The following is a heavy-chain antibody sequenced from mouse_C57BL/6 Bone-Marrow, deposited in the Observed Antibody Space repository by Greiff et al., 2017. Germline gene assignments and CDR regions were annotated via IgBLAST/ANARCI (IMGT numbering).Heavy chain of an antibody. CDR3: ARSYYSNYGAMDD. CDR1: GFNITNTY. D-gene: IGHD2-5*01. V-gene: IGHV14-3*01. J-gene: IGHJ4*01. CDR2: IDPANGNT. Sequence: VQLQQSVAELVRPGASVKLSCTASGFNITNTYMHWVKQRPGQGLEWIGRIDPANGNTNYAPKFQGKATLTADTSSSTAYLQLSSLTSEDTAIYYCARSYYSNYGAMDDWGQGTSVTVSS.